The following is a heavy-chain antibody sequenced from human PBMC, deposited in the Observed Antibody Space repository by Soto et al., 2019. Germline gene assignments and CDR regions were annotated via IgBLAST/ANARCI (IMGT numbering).Heavy chain of an antibody. Sequence: QVQLVQSGAEVKKPGSSVKVSCKASGGTFSSYTISWVRQAPGQRVEWMGRIIPIRGIANYAQKFQGRVTITADKSTGTGYMEMSSLRSEDAAVYYCASDDCSSRRCDDYYYYYYGMAVWGQGTTVTVSS. CDR2: IIPIRGIA. CDR1: GGTFSSYT. CDR3: ASDDCSSRRCDDYYYYYYGMAV. V-gene: IGHV1-69*02. J-gene: IGHJ6*02. D-gene: IGHD2-2*01.